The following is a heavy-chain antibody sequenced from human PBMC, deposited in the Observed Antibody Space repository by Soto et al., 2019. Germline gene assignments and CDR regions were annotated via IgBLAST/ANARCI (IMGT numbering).Heavy chain of an antibody. CDR2: VTHSGSI. CDR1: GGSLRTYY. CDR3: ARDFQY. V-gene: IGHV4-34*01. J-gene: IGHJ1*01. Sequence: QVQLQQWGTGLLKPSETLSLTCAVYGGSLRTYYWSWIRQPPGMGLEWIGEVTHSGSINYNPSLTSRVTISADTSKNQVSLSLMSVTAADTAVYYCARDFQYWGQGSLVIVSS.